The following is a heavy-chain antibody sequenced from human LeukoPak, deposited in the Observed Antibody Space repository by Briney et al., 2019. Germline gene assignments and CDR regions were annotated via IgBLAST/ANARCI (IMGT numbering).Heavy chain of an antibody. J-gene: IGHJ4*02. CDR3: AKATGLSGDYYDSSGYSEFDY. D-gene: IGHD3-22*01. CDR2: ISGSGGST. Sequence: PGGSLRLSCAASGFTFSGYAMSWVRQAPGKGLEWVSAISGSGGSTYYADSVKGRFAISRDNSKNTLYLQMNSLRAEDTAVYYCAKATGLSGDYYDSSGYSEFDYWGQGTLVTVSS. V-gene: IGHV3-23*01. CDR1: GFTFSGYA.